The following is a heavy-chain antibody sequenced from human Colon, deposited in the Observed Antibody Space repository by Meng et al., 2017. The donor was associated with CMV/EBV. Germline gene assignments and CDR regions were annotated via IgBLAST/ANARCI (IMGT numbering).Heavy chain of an antibody. V-gene: IGHV1-69*02. J-gene: IGHJ4*02. D-gene: IGHD6-13*01. CDR1: GGTFSSYT. CDR3: ARAPWGYQQLPIY. Sequence: SVKVSCKASGGTFSSYTISWVRQAPGQGLEWMGRIIPILGIANYAQKFQGRVTITADKSTSTVYMELGSLISDDTAVYYCARAPWGYQQLPIYWGQGTLVTVSS. CDR2: IIPILGIA.